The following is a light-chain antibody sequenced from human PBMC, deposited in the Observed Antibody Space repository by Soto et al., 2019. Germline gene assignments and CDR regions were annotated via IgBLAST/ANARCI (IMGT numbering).Light chain of an antibody. V-gene: IGLV2-23*02. J-gene: IGLJ2*01. Sequence: QSVLTQPASVSGSPGQSITISCTGTSSDVGGQNAVSWYQRHPGKAPKFMMDDVSKRPSGVSSRFSGSKSGNTASLTISGLQAEDEADSYCCSYAGSSSVVFGGGTKVTVL. CDR3: CSYAGSSSVV. CDR2: DVS. CDR1: SSDVGGQNA.